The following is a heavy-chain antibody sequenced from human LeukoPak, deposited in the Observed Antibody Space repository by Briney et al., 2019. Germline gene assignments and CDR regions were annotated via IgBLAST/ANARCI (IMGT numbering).Heavy chain of an antibody. Sequence: SETLSLTCTVSGGSISSYYWSWIRQPPGKGLEWIGYIYYSGSTNYNPSLKSRVTISVDTSKNQFSLKLSSVTAADTAVYYCARDKWELPVDYWGQGTLVTVSS. CDR3: ARDKWELPVDY. CDR1: GGSISSYY. CDR2: IYYSGST. J-gene: IGHJ4*02. D-gene: IGHD1-26*01. V-gene: IGHV4-59*01.